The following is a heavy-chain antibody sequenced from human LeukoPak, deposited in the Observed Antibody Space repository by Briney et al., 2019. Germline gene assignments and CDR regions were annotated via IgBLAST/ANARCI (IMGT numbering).Heavy chain of an antibody. CDR1: GLTFSSYA. D-gene: IGHD1-14*01. Sequence: PGGSLRLSCAASGLTFSSYAMSWVRQAPGKGLEWVPAISGSGGSTYYADSVKGRFTISRDNSKNTLYLQMNSLRAEDTAVYYCAKGEPIRNWFDPWGQRTLVTVSS. CDR2: ISGSGGST. J-gene: IGHJ5*02. V-gene: IGHV3-23*01. CDR3: AKGEPIRNWFDP.